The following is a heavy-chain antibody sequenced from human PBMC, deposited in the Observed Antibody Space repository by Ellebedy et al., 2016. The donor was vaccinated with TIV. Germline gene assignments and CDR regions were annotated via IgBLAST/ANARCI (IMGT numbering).Heavy chain of an antibody. Sequence: GESLKISCAASGFTFNSYWMSWVRQAPGKGLEWVANIKQDGSKKYHVDSVKGRFTISRDNARNSLYLQMNSLRAEDTAVYYCARGGLTAASDYWGQGTLVTVSS. CDR2: IKQDGSKK. V-gene: IGHV3-7*01. J-gene: IGHJ4*02. CDR1: GFTFNSYW. CDR3: ARGGLTAASDY. D-gene: IGHD2-2*01.